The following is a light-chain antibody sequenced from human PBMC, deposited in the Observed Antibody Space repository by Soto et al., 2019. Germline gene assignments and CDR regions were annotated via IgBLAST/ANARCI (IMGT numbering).Light chain of an antibody. V-gene: IGKV1-33*01. Sequence: DIPMTQSPSSLSASVGDRVTITCQASQDISNYLNWYQQKPGKAPKLLIYDASNLATGVPSRFSGSGSGTDFTVTISSRKPEDIATYYCQHYDNHPSITFGQGTRLEIK. CDR3: QHYDNHPSIT. J-gene: IGKJ5*01. CDR1: QDISNY. CDR2: DAS.